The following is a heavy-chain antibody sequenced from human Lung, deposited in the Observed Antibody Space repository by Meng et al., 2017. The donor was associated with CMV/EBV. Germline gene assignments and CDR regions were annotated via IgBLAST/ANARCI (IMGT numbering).Heavy chain of an antibody. V-gene: IGHV7-4-1*02. CDR1: GYTFSTYT. Sequence: QVRLGHSGSDLKNPGASVKVSCKASGYTFSTYTINWLRQAPGRGLEWMGWISTNTGTPTYTQGFTGRFVFSLDTSVSTAYLQISSLKAEDTAVYYCARGGNFDPWGQGTLVTVSS. J-gene: IGHJ5*02. CDR2: ISTNTGTP. CDR3: ARGGNFDP. D-gene: IGHD2/OR15-2a*01.